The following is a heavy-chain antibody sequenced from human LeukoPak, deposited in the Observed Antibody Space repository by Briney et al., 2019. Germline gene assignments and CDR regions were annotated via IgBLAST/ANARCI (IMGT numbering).Heavy chain of an antibody. CDR3: AKWGDYDIMTGYYVSDF. J-gene: IGHJ4*02. CDR2: ITGSGDST. Sequence: GGSLRLSCAASGFIFRNYAMSWVRQAPGKGLEWVSAITGSGDSTYYADSVKGRFTISRDNSKNTLYVEMNTLRAEDTAVYYCAKWGDYDIMTGYYVSDFWGQGTLVTVSS. D-gene: IGHD3-9*01. CDR1: GFIFRNYA. V-gene: IGHV3-23*01.